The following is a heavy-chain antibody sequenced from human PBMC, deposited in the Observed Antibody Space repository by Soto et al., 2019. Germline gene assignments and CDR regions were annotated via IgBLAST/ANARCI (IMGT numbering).Heavy chain of an antibody. CDR1: GGSISSSSYY. V-gene: IGHV4-39*01. J-gene: IGHJ3*02. Sequence: PSETLSLTCTVSGGSISSSSYYWGWIRQPPGKGLEWIGSIYYSGSTYYNPSLKSRVTISVDTSKNQFSLKLSSVTAADTAVYYCARQDYGEDAFDIWGQGTMVTVSS. CDR3: ARQDYGEDAFDI. D-gene: IGHD4-17*01. CDR2: IYYSGST.